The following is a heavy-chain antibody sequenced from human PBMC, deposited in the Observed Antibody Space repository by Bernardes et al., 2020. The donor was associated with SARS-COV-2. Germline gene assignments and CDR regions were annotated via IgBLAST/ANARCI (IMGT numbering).Heavy chain of an antibody. CDR1: GFNFDDFA. D-gene: IGHD6-13*01. CDR3: VKDVGAAGTFWYFDL. J-gene: IGHJ2*01. CDR2: ISWNSGSI. Sequence: SLILSCSASGFNFDDFAMHWVRQAPGKGLEWVSGISWNSGSIDYADSVKGRFTISRDNAKNSLYLQMNSLRAEDTAFYYCVKDVGAAGTFWYFDLWGRGTLVTVSS. V-gene: IGHV3-9*01.